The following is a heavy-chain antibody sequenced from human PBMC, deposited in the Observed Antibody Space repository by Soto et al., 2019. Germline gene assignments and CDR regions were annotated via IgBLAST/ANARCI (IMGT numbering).Heavy chain of an antibody. CDR1: GGSISSYY. J-gene: IGHJ4*02. D-gene: IGHD6-19*01. CDR2: IYYSGST. CDR3: ASPSSRSYSSGWYCYFDY. Sequence: SETLSLTCTVSGGSISSYYWSWIRQXPGKGLEWIGSIYYSGSTYYNPSLKSRVTISVDTSKNQFSLKLSSVTAADTAVYYCASPSSRSYSSGWYCYFDYWGQGTLVTVSS. V-gene: IGHV4-39*01.